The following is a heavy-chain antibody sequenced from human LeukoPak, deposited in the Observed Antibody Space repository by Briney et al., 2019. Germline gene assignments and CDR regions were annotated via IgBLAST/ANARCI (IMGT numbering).Heavy chain of an antibody. CDR3: ARVYTSGYYYDDY. D-gene: IGHD3-22*01. Sequence: SGPTLVKPTQTLTLTCTFSGFSLSTSGMCVSWIRQPPGKALEWLALIGWDDYKYYSTSLKTRLTISKDTSKNQVVLTTTNMDPVDTATFYCARVYTSGYYYDDYWGQGTLVTVSS. CDR1: GFSLSTSGMC. CDR2: IGWDDYK. J-gene: IGHJ4*02. V-gene: IGHV2-70*01.